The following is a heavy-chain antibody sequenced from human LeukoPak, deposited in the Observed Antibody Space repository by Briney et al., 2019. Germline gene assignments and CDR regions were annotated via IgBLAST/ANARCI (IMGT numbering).Heavy chain of an antibody. CDR1: GFTFSSYW. Sequence: GGSLRLSCAASGFTFSSYWMSWVRQAPGKGLEWVANIKQDGSEKYYVDSVKGRFTISRDNAKNSLYLQMNRLRAEDTAVYYCARVRRGSYYDFDYWGQGTLVTVSS. J-gene: IGHJ4*02. CDR3: ARVRRGSYYDFDY. V-gene: IGHV3-7*01. CDR2: IKQDGSEK. D-gene: IGHD1-26*01.